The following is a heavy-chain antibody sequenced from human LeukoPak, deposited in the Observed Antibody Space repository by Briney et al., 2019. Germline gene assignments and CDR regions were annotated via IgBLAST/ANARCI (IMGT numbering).Heavy chain of an antibody. J-gene: IGHJ4*02. Sequence: TGGSLRLSCAASGFTFSTYWMSWVRQAPGKGLEWVANIKQDGSQKQYVDSVKGRFTISRDDAENSLYLQMNSMRGQDTAVYYCARDGSSSLSSSAPPPTDFDYWGQGTLVTVSS. CDR3: ARDGSSSLSSSAPPPTDFDY. CDR1: GFTFSTYW. D-gene: IGHD6-6*01. V-gene: IGHV3-7*01. CDR2: IKQDGSQK.